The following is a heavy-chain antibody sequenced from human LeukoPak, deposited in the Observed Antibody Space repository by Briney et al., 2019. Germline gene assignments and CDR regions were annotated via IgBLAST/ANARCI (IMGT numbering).Heavy chain of an antibody. CDR3: AKETDYYMDV. CDR2: ISWDGGST. Sequence: GGSLGLSCAASGFTFDDYTMHWVRQAPGKGLEWVSLISWDGGSTYYADSVKGRFTISRDNSENSLYLQMNSLRTEDTALYYCAKETDYYMDVWGKGTTVTVSS. V-gene: IGHV3-43*01. J-gene: IGHJ6*03. CDR1: GFTFDDYT.